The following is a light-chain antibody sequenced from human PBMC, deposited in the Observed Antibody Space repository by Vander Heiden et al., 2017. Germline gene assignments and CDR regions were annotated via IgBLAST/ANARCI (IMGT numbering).Light chain of an antibody. J-gene: IGKJ1*01. CDR2: AAS. Sequence: DIQMTQSPSSLSASVGDRITITCRASQSISNYLNWYQQKPGKAPKLLISAASSLQSGVSSRFSGSGSGTDFALTISSLQPEDFATYYCQQSYSTAWTFGQGTKVEIK. CDR1: QSISNY. CDR3: QQSYSTAWT. V-gene: IGKV1-39*01.